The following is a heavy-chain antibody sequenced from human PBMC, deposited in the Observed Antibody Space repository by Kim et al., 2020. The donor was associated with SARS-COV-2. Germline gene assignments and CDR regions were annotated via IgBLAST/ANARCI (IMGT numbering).Heavy chain of an antibody. CDR1: GGSISSSSYY. D-gene: IGHD3-22*01. CDR3: ASQPEIVVGTPRYYFDY. CDR2: IYYSGST. Sequence: SETLSLTCTVSGGSISSSSYYWGWIRQPPGKGLEWIGSIYYSGSTYYNPSLKSRVTISVDTSKNQFSLKLSSVTAADTAVYYCASQPEIVVGTPRYYFDYWGQGTLVTVSS. V-gene: IGHV4-39*01. J-gene: IGHJ4*02.